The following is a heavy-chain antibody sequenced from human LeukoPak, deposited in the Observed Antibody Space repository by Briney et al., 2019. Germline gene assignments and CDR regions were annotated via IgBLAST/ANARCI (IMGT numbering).Heavy chain of an antibody. CDR1: GFTFSGSA. Sequence: GGSLRLSCAASGFTFSGSAMHWVRQASGKGLKWVGRIRSKANSYATAYAASVKGRFTISRDDSKNTAYLQMNSLKTEDTAVYYCTRPDYYDSSTSKDDYWGQGTLVTVSS. CDR2: IRSKANSYAT. V-gene: IGHV3-73*01. D-gene: IGHD3-22*01. J-gene: IGHJ4*02. CDR3: TRPDYYDSSTSKDDY.